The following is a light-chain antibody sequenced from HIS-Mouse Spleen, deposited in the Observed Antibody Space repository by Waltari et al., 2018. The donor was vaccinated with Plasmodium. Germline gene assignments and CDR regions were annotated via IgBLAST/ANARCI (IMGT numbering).Light chain of an antibody. V-gene: IGLV3-10*01. CDR3: YSTDSSGNHRV. CDR1: ALPKKY. Sequence: SYELTQPPSVSVSPGQTARITCSGDALPKKYAYWYQQKSGQAPVLVIYEDSKRPSGNPERCSGSSSGTRATLTISGAQVEDEADYYCYSTDSSGNHRVFGGGTKLTVL. CDR2: EDS. J-gene: IGLJ3*02.